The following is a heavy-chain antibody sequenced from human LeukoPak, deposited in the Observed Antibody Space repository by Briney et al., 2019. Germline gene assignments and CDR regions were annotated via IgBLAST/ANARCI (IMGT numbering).Heavy chain of an antibody. J-gene: IGHJ4*02. CDR2: ISSSTTAK. D-gene: IGHD5-24*01. Sequence: PGGSLRLSCAASGFTFSDYFMSWIRQAPGRGLEWVSCISSSTTAKYYADSVKGRFTISRDNAKNSLYLQMNSLRAEDTAVYYCARGGGYNDYWGQGTLVTVSS. CDR1: GFTFSDYF. CDR3: ARGGGYNDY. V-gene: IGHV3-11*01.